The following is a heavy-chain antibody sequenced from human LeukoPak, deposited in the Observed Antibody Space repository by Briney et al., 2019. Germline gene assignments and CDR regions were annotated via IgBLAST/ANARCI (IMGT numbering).Heavy chain of an antibody. D-gene: IGHD3-16*01. J-gene: IGHJ4*02. CDR2: ISWNGGSL. CDR3: VKDRGYDSMSLDS. V-gene: IGHV3-9*01. Sequence: QPGGSLRLSCAASGFSFDDFGMPWVRQAPGKGLEWVSGISWNGGSLGYAGSLKGRFTISRDNAKSSLYLQMNSLRVEDRAVYYCVKDRGYDSMSLDSWGPGILVTVSS. CDR1: GFSFDDFG.